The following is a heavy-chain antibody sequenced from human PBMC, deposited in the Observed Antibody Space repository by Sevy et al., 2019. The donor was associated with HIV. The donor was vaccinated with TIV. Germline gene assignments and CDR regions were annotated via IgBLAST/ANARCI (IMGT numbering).Heavy chain of an antibody. V-gene: IGHV3-21*01. CDR2: ISSSSSYI. CDR1: GFTFSSYS. D-gene: IGHD5-12*01. CDR3: ARRLEMATIHYYYGMDV. J-gene: IGHJ6*02. Sequence: GGSLRLSCAASGFTFSSYSMNWVRQAPGKGLEWVSSISSSSSYIYYADSVKGRFTISRDNAKNSLYLQMNSLRAEDTAVYYCARRLEMATIHYYYGMDVWGQGTTVTVSS.